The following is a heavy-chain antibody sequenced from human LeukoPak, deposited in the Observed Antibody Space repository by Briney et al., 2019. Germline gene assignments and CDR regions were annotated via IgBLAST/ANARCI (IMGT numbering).Heavy chain of an antibody. CDR1: GFTFSNAW. J-gene: IGHJ4*02. Sequence: GGSLRLSCAASGFTFSNAWMSWVRQAPGKGLEWVANIKQDGSDKYYVDSVKGRFTISRDNAKNSLYLQMNSLRAEDTAVYYCATGGYMTTVTKFDYWGQGTLVTVSS. V-gene: IGHV3-7*05. CDR2: IKQDGSDK. D-gene: IGHD4-17*01. CDR3: ATGGYMTTVTKFDY.